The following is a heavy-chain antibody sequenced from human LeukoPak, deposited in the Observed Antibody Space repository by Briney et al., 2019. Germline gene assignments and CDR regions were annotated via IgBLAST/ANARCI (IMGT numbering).Heavy chain of an antibody. D-gene: IGHD2-2*01. CDR3: ARGSCSSTSCYGGRLWFDP. J-gene: IGHJ5*02. Sequence: SETLSLTCTVSGGSISSGGYYWSWIRQPPGKGLEWIGYIHHSGSTYYNPSLKSRVTISVDRSKNQFSLKLSSVTAADTAVYYCARGSCSSTSCYGGRLWFDPWGQGTLVTVSS. CDR2: IHHSGST. V-gene: IGHV4-30-2*01. CDR1: GGSISSGGYY.